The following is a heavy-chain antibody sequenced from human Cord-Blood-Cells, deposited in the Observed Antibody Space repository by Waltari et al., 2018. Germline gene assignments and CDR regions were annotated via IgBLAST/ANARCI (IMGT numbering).Heavy chain of an antibody. V-gene: IGHV3-7*01. Sequence: EVQLVESGGGLVQPGGSLRLSCAASGFTFSSYWMSWFRQAPGKGLEWVANIKQDGSEKYYVDSVKGRFTISRDNAKNSLYLQMNSLRAEDTAVYYCARQCYSSSWYDAFDIWGQGTMVTVSS. CDR2: IKQDGSEK. J-gene: IGHJ3*02. D-gene: IGHD6-13*01. CDR3: ARQCYSSSWYDAFDI. CDR1: GFTFSSYW.